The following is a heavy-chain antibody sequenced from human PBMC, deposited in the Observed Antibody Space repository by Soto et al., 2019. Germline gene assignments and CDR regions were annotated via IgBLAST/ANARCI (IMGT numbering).Heavy chain of an antibody. Sequence: GGSLRLSCAASGFTFSSYAMSWVRQAPGKGLEWVSAISGSGGSTYYADSVKGRFTISRDNSKNTLYLQMNSLRAEDTAVYYCAKEDDYIWGSYRPDFDYWGQGTLVTVSS. J-gene: IGHJ4*02. D-gene: IGHD3-16*01. V-gene: IGHV3-23*01. CDR2: ISGSGGST. CDR1: GFTFSSYA. CDR3: AKEDDYIWGSYRPDFDY.